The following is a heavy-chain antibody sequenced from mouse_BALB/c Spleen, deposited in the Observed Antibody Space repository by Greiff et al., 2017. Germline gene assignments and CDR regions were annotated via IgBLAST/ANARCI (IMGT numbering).Heavy chain of an antibody. J-gene: IGHJ2*01. D-gene: IGHD2-4*01. Sequence: DVQLQESGAELVKPGASVKLSCTASGFNIKDTYMHWVKQRPEQGLEWIGRIDPANGNTKYDPKFQGKATITADTSSNTAYLQLSSLTSEDTAVYYCARSVITPFDYWGQGTTLTVSS. V-gene: IGHV14-3*02. CDR1: GFNIKDTY. CDR2: IDPANGNT. CDR3: ARSVITPFDY.